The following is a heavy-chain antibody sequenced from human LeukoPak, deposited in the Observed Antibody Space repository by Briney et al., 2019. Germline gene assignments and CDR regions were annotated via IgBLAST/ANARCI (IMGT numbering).Heavy chain of an antibody. V-gene: IGHV4-59*01. CDR2: IYYSGST. D-gene: IGHD3-3*01. J-gene: IGHJ4*02. CDR3: ARASWGLVEWFPFDY. CDR1: GGSISSCY. Sequence: SETLSLTCTVSGGSISSCYWSWIRQPPGKGLEWIGYIYYSGSTNYNPSLKSRVTISVDTSKKQFSLKLSSVTAADTAVYYCARASWGLVEWFPFDYWGQGTLVTVSS.